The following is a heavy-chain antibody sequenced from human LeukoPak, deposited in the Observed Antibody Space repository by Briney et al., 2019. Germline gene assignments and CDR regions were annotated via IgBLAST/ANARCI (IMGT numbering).Heavy chain of an antibody. J-gene: IGHJ4*02. CDR2: ISAYNGDT. V-gene: IGHV1-18*01. Sequence: ASVKVSFKGSGYTFTIYGISRVREGPGPGGGRMGWISAYNGDTNYAQKLQGRVTMTTDTSTSTAYMELRSLGSGDTAVYYCARDVQEGYYDSSGYSHYWGQGTLVTVSS. CDR1: GYTFTIYG. CDR3: ARDVQEGYYDSSGYSHY. D-gene: IGHD3-22*01.